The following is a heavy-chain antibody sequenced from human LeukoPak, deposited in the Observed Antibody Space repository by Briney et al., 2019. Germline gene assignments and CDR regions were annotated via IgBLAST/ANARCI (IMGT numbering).Heavy chain of an antibody. V-gene: IGHV1-2*02. CDR2: INPNSGGT. CDR1: GYTFTGYY. Sequence: ASVKVSCKTSGYTFTGYYMHWVRQAPGQGLEWMGWINPNSGGTNYAQKFQGRVTMTRDTSISTAYMELSRLRSDDTAVYYCARWGRSAEPLSYYYMDVWGKGTTVTISS. CDR3: ARWGRSAEPLSYYYMDV. J-gene: IGHJ6*03. D-gene: IGHD1-26*01.